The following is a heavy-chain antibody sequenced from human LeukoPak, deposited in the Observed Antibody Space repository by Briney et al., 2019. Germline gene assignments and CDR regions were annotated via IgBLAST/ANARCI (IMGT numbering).Heavy chain of an antibody. J-gene: IGHJ4*02. CDR2: ISYDGKSE. Sequence: GGSLRLSCAASGVTFSSNAMHGVRQGPGKGTEWGAFISYDGKSEFYADSVKGRFTISRYNSKNTLFLQMNSLRVEDTAVYYCARENAARDTSAFDYWGQGTLVTVSS. CDR1: GVTFSSNA. V-gene: IGHV3-30*01. D-gene: IGHD5-18*01. CDR3: ARENAARDTSAFDY.